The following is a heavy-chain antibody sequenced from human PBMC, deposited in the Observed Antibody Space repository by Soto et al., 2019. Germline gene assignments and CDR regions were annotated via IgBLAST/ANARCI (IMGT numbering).Heavy chain of an antibody. CDR2: MQPSSGRT. J-gene: IGHJ4*02. CDR3: ARGVTAGVDY. CDR1: GYSFTSLD. Sequence: GASVKVSCKASGYSFTSLDINWLRQTTGQGLEWMRWMQPSSGRTGYAQKFQGRVTMTRDTSINTAYMELSSLTSDDTAFYYCARGVTAGVDYWGQGTLVTVSS. D-gene: IGHD1-26*01. V-gene: IGHV1-8*01.